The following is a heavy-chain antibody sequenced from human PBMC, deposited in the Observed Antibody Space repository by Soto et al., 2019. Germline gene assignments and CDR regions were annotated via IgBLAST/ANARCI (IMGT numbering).Heavy chain of an antibody. J-gene: IGHJ5*02. CDR3: ARGGGTYYYDSSGYTLT. CDR2: INPASGKT. V-gene: IGHV1-3*01. CDR1: GYTFTDYS. D-gene: IGHD3-22*01. Sequence: ASVKVSCKASGYTFTDYSLQWVRQAPGQRLEWMGWINPASGKTKYSQKFQGRVTITRDTSAGTAYMELSSLRSEDTAVYYCARGGGTYYYDSSGYTLTWGQGTLVTVSS.